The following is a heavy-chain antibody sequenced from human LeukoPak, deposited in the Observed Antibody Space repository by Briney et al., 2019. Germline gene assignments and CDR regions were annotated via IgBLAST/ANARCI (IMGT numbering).Heavy chain of an antibody. J-gene: IGHJ1*01. Sequence: ASVKVSYKASGYTFTSYDINWVRQATGQGLEWMGWMNPNSGNTGYAQKFQGRVTMTRDTSISTAYMELSRLRSDDTAVYYCARGEGGITIFGVVSKYFQHWGQGTLVTVSS. CDR3: ARGEGGITIFGVVSKYFQH. CDR2: MNPNSGNT. CDR1: GYTFTSYD. D-gene: IGHD3-3*01. V-gene: IGHV1-8*01.